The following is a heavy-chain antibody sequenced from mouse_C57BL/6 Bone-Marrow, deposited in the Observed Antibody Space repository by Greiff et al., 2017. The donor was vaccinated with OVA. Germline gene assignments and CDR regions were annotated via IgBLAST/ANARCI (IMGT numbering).Heavy chain of an antibody. CDR2: IDPETGGN. CDR3: TRVCSNYYAVDY. J-gene: IGHJ4*01. D-gene: IGHD2-5*01. Sequence: QVQLQQSGAELVRPGASVTLSCKASGYTFTDYEMHWVKQTPVHGLEWIGAIDPETGGNAYNQKFKGKAILPADKSSSTAYLELRSLTSEDSAVYYCTRVCSNYYAVDYWGQGTSVTVSS. CDR1: GYTFTDYE. V-gene: IGHV1-15*01.